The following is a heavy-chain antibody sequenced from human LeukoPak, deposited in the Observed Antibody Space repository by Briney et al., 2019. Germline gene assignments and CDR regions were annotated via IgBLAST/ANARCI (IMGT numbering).Heavy chain of an antibody. Sequence: ASVKVSCKASGYTFTGYYIHWVRQAPGQRLEWMGWINAGNGNTKYSQKFQGRVTITRDTSANTAYMELSSLRSEDTAVYYCARHERDFDYWGQGTLVTVSS. V-gene: IGHV1-3*01. D-gene: IGHD1-1*01. J-gene: IGHJ4*02. CDR3: ARHERDFDY. CDR2: INAGNGNT. CDR1: GYTFTGYY.